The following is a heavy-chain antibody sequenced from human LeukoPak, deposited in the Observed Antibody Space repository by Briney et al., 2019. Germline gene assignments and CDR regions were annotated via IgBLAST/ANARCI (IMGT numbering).Heavy chain of an antibody. D-gene: IGHD3-9*01. CDR1: GFTFSNYA. CDR3: AKWGDYEFLPGYYDPDY. CDR2: ITGSGGGT. J-gene: IGHJ4*02. V-gene: IGHV3-23*01. Sequence: PGGSLRLSCAASGFTFSNYAMSWVRQAPGKGLEWVSAITGSGGGTYYADSVKGRFTISRDNSKNTLYLQINSLRAEDTAVYYGAKWGDYEFLPGYYDPDYGGRETLSPSPQ.